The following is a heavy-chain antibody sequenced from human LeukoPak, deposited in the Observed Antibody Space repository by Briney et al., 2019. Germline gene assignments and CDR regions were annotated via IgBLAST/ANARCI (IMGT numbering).Heavy chain of an antibody. Sequence: GGSLRLSCAASGFTFSDYYMSWIRQAPGKGLEWVSYISCSSSTIYYADSVKGRFTISRDNAKNSLYLQMNSLRAEDTAVYYCARSVGGAARRLADDAFDIWGQGTMVTVSS. D-gene: IGHD6-6*01. V-gene: IGHV3-11*01. CDR1: GFTFSDYY. CDR2: ISCSSSTI. J-gene: IGHJ3*02. CDR3: ARSVGGAARRLADDAFDI.